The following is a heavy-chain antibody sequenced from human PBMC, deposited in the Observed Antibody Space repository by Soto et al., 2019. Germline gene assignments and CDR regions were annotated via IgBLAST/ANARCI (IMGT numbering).Heavy chain of an antibody. V-gene: IGHV3-21*01. Sequence: PGGSLRLSCAASGFTFSSYSMNWVRQAPGKGLEWVSSISSSSSYIYYADSVKGRFTISRDNAKNSLYLQMNSLRAGDTAVYYCARGLTGGPNTYYDFWSGYYSYYYGMDVWGQGTTVTVSS. CDR1: GFTFSSYS. CDR2: ISSSSSYI. CDR3: ARGLTGGPNTYYDFWSGYYSYYYGMDV. J-gene: IGHJ6*02. D-gene: IGHD3-3*01.